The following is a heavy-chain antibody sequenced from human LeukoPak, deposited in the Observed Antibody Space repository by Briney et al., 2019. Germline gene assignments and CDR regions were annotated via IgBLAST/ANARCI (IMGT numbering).Heavy chain of an antibody. D-gene: IGHD3-16*01. CDR2: VNPNSGGT. CDR1: GYTFTDYY. V-gene: IGHV1-2*02. J-gene: IGHJ4*02. CDR3: AREEDVHLAFDY. Sequence: ASVKVSCKASGYTFTDYYMHWVRQAPGQGLEWMGWVNPNSGGTNSAQKSQGRVTVTRDTSISTAYTELSRLTSDDTAVYYCAREEDVHLAFDYWGQGTLVTVSS.